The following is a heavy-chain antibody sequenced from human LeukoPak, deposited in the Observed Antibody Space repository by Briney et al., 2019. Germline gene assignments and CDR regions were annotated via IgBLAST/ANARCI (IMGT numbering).Heavy chain of an antibody. D-gene: IGHD3-22*01. CDR1: GFTFSSYW. Sequence: GGSLRLSCAASGFTFSSYWMSWVRQAPGKGLEWVANIKQDGSEKYYVDSVKGRFTISRGNAKNSLYLQMNSLRAEDTAVYYCAKGDYYDSSGQDYWGQGTLVTVSS. V-gene: IGHV3-7*01. J-gene: IGHJ4*02. CDR2: IKQDGSEK. CDR3: AKGDYYDSSGQDY.